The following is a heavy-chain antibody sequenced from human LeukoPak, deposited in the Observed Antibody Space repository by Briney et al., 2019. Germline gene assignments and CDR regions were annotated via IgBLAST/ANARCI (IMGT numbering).Heavy chain of an antibody. Sequence: PSETLSLTCTVSGGSISSYYWSWIRQPPGKGLEWIGYIYYSGSTNYNPSLKSRVTISVDTSKNQFSLKLSSVTAADTAVYYCARVRGDGYLDYWGQGTLVTVSS. J-gene: IGHJ4*02. V-gene: IGHV4-59*01. CDR1: GGSISSYY. CDR2: IYYSGST. CDR3: ARVRGDGYLDY. D-gene: IGHD5-24*01.